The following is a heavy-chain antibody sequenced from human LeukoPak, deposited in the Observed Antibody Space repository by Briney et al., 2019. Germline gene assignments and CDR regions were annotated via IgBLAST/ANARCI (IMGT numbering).Heavy chain of an antibody. Sequence: ASVKVSCKAAGGTFNIYAFSWVRQAPGQGLEWMGRILPFVDITNYAQRLQGRLTITADKATSTASMELSSLRSEDTAVYYCARTAHSGGSFDIWGQGTMVTVSS. J-gene: IGHJ3*02. D-gene: IGHD3-16*01. CDR1: GGTFNIYA. V-gene: IGHV1-69*04. CDR2: ILPFVDIT. CDR3: ARTAHSGGSFDI.